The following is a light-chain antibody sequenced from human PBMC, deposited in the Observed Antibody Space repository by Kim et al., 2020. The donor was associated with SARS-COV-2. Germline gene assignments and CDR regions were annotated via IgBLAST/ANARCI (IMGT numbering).Light chain of an antibody. V-gene: IGLV3-1*01. CDR3: QAWDSNTGV. J-gene: IGLJ3*02. CDR2: QDR. Sequence: SYELTQPPSVSVSPGQTATITCSGDKLGNKYACWYQQRPGQSPVLLMYQDRKRPSGVPERFSGSNSGNTATLTITGTQAMDEADYYCQAWDSNTGVFGGGTQLTVL. CDR1: KLGNKY.